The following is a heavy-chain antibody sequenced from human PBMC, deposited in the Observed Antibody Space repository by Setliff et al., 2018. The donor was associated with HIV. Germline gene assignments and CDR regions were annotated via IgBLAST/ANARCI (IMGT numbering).Heavy chain of an antibody. J-gene: IGHJ4*02. CDR3: ARDYHLWGLGRYDKSVTQPVVGYYFDY. V-gene: IGHV1-2*02. D-gene: IGHD3-16*01. Sequence: ASVKASCNASGYTFTGYYMHWVRQAPGQGLEWMGWINPNSGGTNYAQKFQGRVTMTRDTSISTAYMELSRLRSDDTAVYYCARDYHLWGLGRYDKSVTQPVVGYYFDYWGQGTLVTVSS. CDR2: INPNSGGT. CDR1: GYTFTGYY.